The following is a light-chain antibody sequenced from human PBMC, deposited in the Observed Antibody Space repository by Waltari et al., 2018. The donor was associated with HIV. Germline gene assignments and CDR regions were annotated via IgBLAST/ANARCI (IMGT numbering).Light chain of an antibody. V-gene: IGKV3-20*01. J-gene: IGKJ1*01. CDR1: QSISSTY. CDR2: NAS. Sequence: ELVLTQSPGTLSVSPGETATDSCRASQSISSTYVAWYQQKPGQAPRLLIYNASTRPTGIPDRFNGSGSGTDFILTIRRLEPGDSAVYYCQQYGSSPRTFGEGTKVEIK. CDR3: QQYGSSPRT.